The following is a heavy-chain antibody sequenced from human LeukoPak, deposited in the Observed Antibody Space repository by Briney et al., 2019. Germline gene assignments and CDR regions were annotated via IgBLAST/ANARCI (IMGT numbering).Heavy chain of an antibody. CDR2: VITIFGTA. CDR3: AAQPLGYCSSTSCYTGDY. CDR1: GGTFSIYA. J-gene: IGHJ4*02. V-gene: IGHV1-69*13. D-gene: IGHD2-2*02. Sequence: SVTVSCTSSGGTFSIYAISWVRQAPGQGLEWMGGVITIFGTANYAQKFQGRVTITADESTSTAYMELRSLRSEDTAVYYCAAQPLGYCSSTSCYTGDYWGQGTLVTVSS.